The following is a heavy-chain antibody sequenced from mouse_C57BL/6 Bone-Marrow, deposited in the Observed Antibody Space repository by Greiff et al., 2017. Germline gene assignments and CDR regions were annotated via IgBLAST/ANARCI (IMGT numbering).Heavy chain of an antibody. Sequence: QVQLQQPGAELVKPGASVKMSCKASGYTFTSYWITWVKQRPGQGLEWIGDIYPGSGSTNYNEKFKSKATLTVDTSSSTAYMQLSSLTSEDSAVYYGARVDYGYGYFDYWGQGTPLTVSS. CDR3: ARVDYGYGYFDY. J-gene: IGHJ2*01. D-gene: IGHD2-2*01. CDR1: GYTFTSYW. CDR2: IYPGSGST. V-gene: IGHV1-55*01.